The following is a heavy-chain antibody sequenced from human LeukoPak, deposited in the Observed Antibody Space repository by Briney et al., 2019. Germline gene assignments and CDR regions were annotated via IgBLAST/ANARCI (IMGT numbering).Heavy chain of an antibody. CDR2: IKEDGTRK. J-gene: IGHJ4*02. CDR3: ARDQYDTWSRRGNFDS. D-gene: IGHD3-3*01. V-gene: IGHV3-7*03. Sequence: GGSLRLSCAASGFTFSSHWMTWVRQAPGKGLEWVANIKEDGTRKNYMDSVKGRFTISRDNTKNSLYLQMNSLRVEDTAVFYCARDQYDTWSRRGNFDSWGQGTLVIVSS. CDR1: GFTFSSHW.